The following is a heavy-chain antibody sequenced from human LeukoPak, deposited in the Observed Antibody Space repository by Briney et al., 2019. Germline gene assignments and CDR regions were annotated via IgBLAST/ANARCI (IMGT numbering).Heavy chain of an antibody. CDR2: INTDETRT. J-gene: IGHJ5*02. V-gene: IGHV3-74*01. Sequence: GGSLRLSCAASGFTFSTYWMHWVRQAPGKGLVCVSHINTDETRTSYADSVKGRFTISRDNAKNTLYLQMNSLRAEDTAVYYCARGFYYVSGTANSWFDPWGQGTLVTVSS. CDR3: ARGFYYVSGTANSWFDP. CDR1: GFTFSTYW. D-gene: IGHD3-10*01.